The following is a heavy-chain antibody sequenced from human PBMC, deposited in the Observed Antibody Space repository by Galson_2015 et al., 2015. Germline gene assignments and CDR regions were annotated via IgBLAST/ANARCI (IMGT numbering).Heavy chain of an antibody. CDR3: ANRVSSWPPLS. D-gene: IGHD6-13*01. V-gene: IGHV3-23*01. CDR1: GFTFSSYA. CDR2: ISGSGGST. J-gene: IGHJ5*02. Sequence: SLRLSCTASGFTFSSYAMSWVRQAPGKGLERVSAISGSGGSTYYADSVKGRFTISRDNSKNTLYLQMNSLRAEDTAVYYCANRVSSWPPLSWGQGTLVTVSS.